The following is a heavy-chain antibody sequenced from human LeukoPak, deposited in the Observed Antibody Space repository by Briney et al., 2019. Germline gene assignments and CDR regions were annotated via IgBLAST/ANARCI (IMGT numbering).Heavy chain of an antibody. V-gene: IGHV3-7*03. CDR1: GFTFSDYY. J-gene: IGHJ4*02. Sequence: PGGSLRLSCAASGFTFSDYYMSWIRQAPGKGLEWVANIKRDGGDKYYVDSVKGRFSISRDNAKNSLYLHMNSLRAEDTAVYYCARGDEYTTSPWGQGTLVTVSS. CDR2: IKRDGGDK. D-gene: IGHD2-2*02. CDR3: ARGDEYTTSP.